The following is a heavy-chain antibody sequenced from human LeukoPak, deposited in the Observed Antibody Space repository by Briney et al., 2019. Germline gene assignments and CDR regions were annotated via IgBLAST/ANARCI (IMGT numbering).Heavy chain of an antibody. CDR1: GFTVSSNY. J-gene: IGHJ6*02. V-gene: IGHV3-53*01. CDR2: IYSDGST. Sequence: GGSLRLSCAASGFTVSSNYMSWVRQAPGKGLEWVSVIYSDGSTYYADSVKGRFTVSRDNSKNTLYLQMNSLRAEDTAVYYCARDLHFYYYGMDVWGQGTTVTVSS. CDR3: ARDLHFYYYGMDV. D-gene: IGHD3-3*02.